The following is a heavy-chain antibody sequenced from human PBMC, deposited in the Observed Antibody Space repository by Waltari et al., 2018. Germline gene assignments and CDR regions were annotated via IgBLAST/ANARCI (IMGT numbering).Heavy chain of an antibody. CDR3: ATDFSPVRAGAFDI. Sequence: QVQLVQSGAEVKKPGASVKVSCKVSGYTLTELSMHWVGQAPGKGLEWMGVLYPEDGETIYALKFQCIVTMTENTSTDTAYMELSSLRSEDTAVYYCATDFSPVRAGAFDIWGQGTMVTVSS. CDR1: GYTLTELS. CDR2: LYPEDGET. D-gene: IGHD3-10*01. V-gene: IGHV1-24*01. J-gene: IGHJ3*02.